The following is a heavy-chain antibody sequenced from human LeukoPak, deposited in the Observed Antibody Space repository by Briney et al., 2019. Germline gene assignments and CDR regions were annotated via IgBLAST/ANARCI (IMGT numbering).Heavy chain of an antibody. CDR3: ARDCGYDSQRMNYFDY. V-gene: IGHV1-2*02. J-gene: IGHJ4*02. Sequence: GASVKVSCTASGYTFTAYYIHWVRQAPGQGLEWMGWINANSGGTDYAQKFQGRVTMTRDTSLTTAYMELGRLKSDDTAVYYCARDCGYDSQRMNYFDYWGQGTLVTVSS. CDR1: GYTFTAYY. CDR2: INANSGGT. D-gene: IGHD5-12*01.